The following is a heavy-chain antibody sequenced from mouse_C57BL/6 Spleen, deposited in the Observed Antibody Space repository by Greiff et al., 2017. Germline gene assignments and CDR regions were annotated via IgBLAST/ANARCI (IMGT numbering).Heavy chain of an antibody. D-gene: IGHD2-13*01. V-gene: IGHV1-18*01. J-gene: IGHJ3*01. CDR3: ARPLYSDYEGWCAY. CDR1: GYTFTDYN. CDR2: INPNNGGT. Sequence: EVKLQESGPELVKPGASVKIPCKASGYTFTDYNMDWVKQSHGQSLEWIGDINPNNGGTIYNQKFKGKATLTVDQSSNTAYMELRSLTSEDTAVYYCARPLYSDYEGWCAYWGEETLVTVSA.